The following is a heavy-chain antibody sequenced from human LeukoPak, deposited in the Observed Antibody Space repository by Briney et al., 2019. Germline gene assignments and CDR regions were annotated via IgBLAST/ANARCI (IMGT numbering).Heavy chain of an antibody. Sequence: SETLSLTCTVSGGSISSSYWSWIRQPPGKGLEWIGYISYSGITNYNPSLKSRVTISVDTSKNQFSLKLNSVTAADTAVYYCARDRWAFDIWGQGTMVTVSS. V-gene: IGHV4-59*01. D-gene: IGHD4-23*01. CDR3: ARDRWAFDI. CDR2: ISYSGIT. CDR1: GGSISSSY. J-gene: IGHJ3*02.